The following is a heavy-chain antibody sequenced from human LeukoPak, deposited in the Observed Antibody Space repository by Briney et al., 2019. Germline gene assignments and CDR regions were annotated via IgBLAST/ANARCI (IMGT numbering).Heavy chain of an antibody. CDR3: AKDYNIVVTASQFDY. J-gene: IGHJ4*02. CDR1: GFTFSSYG. V-gene: IGHV3-33*06. CDR2: IWYDGSNK. D-gene: IGHD2-21*02. Sequence: PGGSLRLSCAASGFTFSSYGMHWVRQAPGKGLEWVAVIWYDGSNKYYAGSVKGRFTISRDNSKNTLYLQMNSLRAEDTAVYNCAKDYNIVVTASQFDYWGQGTLVTVSS.